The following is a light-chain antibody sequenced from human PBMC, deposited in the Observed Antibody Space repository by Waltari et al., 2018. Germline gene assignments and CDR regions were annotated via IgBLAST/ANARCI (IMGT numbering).Light chain of an antibody. CDR2: WAS. V-gene: IGKV4-1*01. Sequence: STQSVFYSNYNQNYLAWYQQKPGQPPELLIYWASTRESGVPDRFSGSGSGTDFTLTISSLQAEDVAFYYCQQYYSSPWTFGQGTKVEVK. CDR1: QSVFYSNYNQNY. J-gene: IGKJ1*01. CDR3: QQYYSSPWT.